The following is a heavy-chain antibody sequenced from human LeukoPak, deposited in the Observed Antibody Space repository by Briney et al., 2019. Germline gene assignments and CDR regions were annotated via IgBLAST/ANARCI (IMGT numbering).Heavy chain of an antibody. D-gene: IGHD3-22*01. Sequence: ASVKVSCTASGYTFTGYYMHWVRQAPGQGLEWMGRINPNSGGANYAQKFQGRVTMTRDTSISTAYMELSRLRSDDTAVYYCARVYYDSSGYYFDYWGQGTLVTVSS. J-gene: IGHJ4*02. CDR1: GYTFTGYY. V-gene: IGHV1-2*06. CDR2: INPNSGGA. CDR3: ARVYYDSSGYYFDY.